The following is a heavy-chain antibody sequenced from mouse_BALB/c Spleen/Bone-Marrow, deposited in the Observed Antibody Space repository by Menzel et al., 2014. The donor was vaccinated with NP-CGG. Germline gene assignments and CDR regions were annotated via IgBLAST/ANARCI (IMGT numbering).Heavy chain of an antibody. J-gene: IGHJ3*01. D-gene: IGHD1-1*01. V-gene: IGHV4-1*02. CDR3: ARLSYYGRFAY. CDR1: EFDFSRFW. CDR2: INPDSSTL. Sequence: EVKLQESGGGLVQPGRSLKLSCAASEFDFSRFWMSWVRQAPGKGLEWIGEINPDSSTLNYTPSLKDKFIISRGNAKNTLYLQMSKVRSEDTALYYCARLSYYGRFAYWGQGTLVTGSA.